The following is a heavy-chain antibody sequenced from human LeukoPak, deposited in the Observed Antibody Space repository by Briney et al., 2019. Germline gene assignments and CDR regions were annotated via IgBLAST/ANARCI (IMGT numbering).Heavy chain of an antibody. CDR1: GGSISSSSYY. Sequence: PSETLSLTCTVSGGSISSSSYYWGWIRQPPGKGLEWIGSIYYSGSTYYNPSLKSRVTISVDTSKNQFSLKLGSVTAADTAVYYCARDLKQVALDCWGQGTLVTVSS. J-gene: IGHJ4*02. D-gene: IGHD5-12*01. CDR2: IYYSGST. V-gene: IGHV4-39*07. CDR3: ARDLKQVALDC.